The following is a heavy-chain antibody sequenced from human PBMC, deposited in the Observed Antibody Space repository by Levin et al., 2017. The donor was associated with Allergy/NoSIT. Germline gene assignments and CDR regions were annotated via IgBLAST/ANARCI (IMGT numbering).Heavy chain of an antibody. Sequence: GESLKISCAASGFTFSSYAMSWVRQAPGKGLEWVSAISGSGGSTYYADSVKGRFTISRDNSKNTLYLQMNSLRAEDTAVYYCAKDYSSSWYWSLYYFDYWGQGTLVTVSS. CDR2: ISGSGGST. CDR3: AKDYSSSWYWSLYYFDY. CDR1: GFTFSSYA. J-gene: IGHJ4*02. D-gene: IGHD6-13*01. V-gene: IGHV3-23*01.